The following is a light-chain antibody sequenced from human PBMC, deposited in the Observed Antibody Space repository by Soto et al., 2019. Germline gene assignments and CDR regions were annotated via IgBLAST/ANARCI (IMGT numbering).Light chain of an antibody. CDR1: QSFRGL. J-gene: IGKJ4*01. CDR3: QQYGRSPLT. V-gene: IGKV3-11*01. CDR2: DAY. Sequence: EVVLTQSPVTLSLSPGERATLSCRASQSFRGLLAWYQQKPGQAPRLLIYDAYNRATGIPPRFSGSGSGTDFTLTISSLEPEDSAVYYCQQYGRSPLTFGGGTKVDIK.